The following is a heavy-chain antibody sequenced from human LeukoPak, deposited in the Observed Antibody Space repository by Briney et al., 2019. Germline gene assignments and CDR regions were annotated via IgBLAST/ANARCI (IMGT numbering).Heavy chain of an antibody. CDR2: ISSSGGST. J-gene: IGHJ6*03. Sequence: GGSLRLTCAASGFTLSSYAMSWVRQAPGKGLQWVSGISSSGGSTYYVDSVKGRSTISTDNSKNTLYLQMNSLRAEDTALYYCARVAWGDYYYYMDVWGKGTTVTVS. CDR3: ARVAWGDYYYYMDV. D-gene: IGHD3-16*01. V-gene: IGHV3-23*01. CDR1: GFTLSSYA.